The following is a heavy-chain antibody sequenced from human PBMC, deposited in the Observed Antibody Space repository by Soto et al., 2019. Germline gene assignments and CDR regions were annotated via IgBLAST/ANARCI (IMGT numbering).Heavy chain of an antibody. Sequence: PGGSLRLSCAASGFIVSNYAVSWVCQPPGKGLEWVSVIGSSGNSPYYADSVKGRFTISRDSSENTVYLQMDSLRVEDTAVYFCAKDDTRVASSSWTDWGRGTLVTVSS. D-gene: IGHD1-1*01. CDR3: AKDDTRVASSSWTD. CDR2: IGSSGNSP. V-gene: IGHV3-23*01. CDR1: GFIVSNYA. J-gene: IGHJ4*02.